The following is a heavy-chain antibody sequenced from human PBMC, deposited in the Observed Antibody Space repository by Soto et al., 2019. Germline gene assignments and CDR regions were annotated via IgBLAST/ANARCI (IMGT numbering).Heavy chain of an antibody. V-gene: IGHV4-31*03. Sequence: QVQLQESGPGLVKPSQTLTLTCTVSGASISSGGYYWSWIRQHPGKGREWIGYIYNSGPTYYNPPFKSRVTISVDASKNKFSLKVTSVSAADTAVYYCARDGAVRYAMDVWGHGTTVTVSS. CDR3: ARDGAVRYAMDV. J-gene: IGHJ6*02. CDR1: GASISSGGYY. CDR2: IYNSGPT. D-gene: IGHD3-16*01.